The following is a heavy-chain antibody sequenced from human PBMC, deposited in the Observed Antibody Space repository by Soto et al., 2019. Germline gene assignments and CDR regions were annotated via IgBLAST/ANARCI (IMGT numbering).Heavy chain of an antibody. CDR1: GGSFSGYY. D-gene: IGHD3-10*01. Sequence: SETLSLTCAVYGGSFSGYYWSWIRQPPGKGLEWIGEINHSGSTNYNPSLKSRVTISVDTSKNQFSLKLSSVTAADTAVYYCASITMVRGVIRQYYNYYGMDVWGQGTTVTVS. CDR2: INHSGST. J-gene: IGHJ6*02. CDR3: ASITMVRGVIRQYYNYYGMDV. V-gene: IGHV4-34*01.